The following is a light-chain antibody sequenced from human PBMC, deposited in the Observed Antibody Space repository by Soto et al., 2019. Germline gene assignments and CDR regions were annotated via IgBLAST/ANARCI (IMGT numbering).Light chain of an antibody. J-gene: IGLJ1*01. Sequence: SVRTQPPSVSASPGENVTISCSGSSSNIGGNSVSWYQQFPGTAPKLLIYDDDKRPSGIPDRFSGSKYGKSATLGITGFQTGEEEDYYCGSRESRLSAYVFATGTRSPS. CDR1: SSNIGGNS. CDR2: DDD. CDR3: GSRESRLSAYV. V-gene: IGLV1-51*01.